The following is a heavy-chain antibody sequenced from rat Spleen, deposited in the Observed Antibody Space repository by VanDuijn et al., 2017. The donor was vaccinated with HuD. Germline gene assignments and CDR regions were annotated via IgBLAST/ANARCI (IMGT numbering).Heavy chain of an antibody. J-gene: IGHJ4*01. Sequence: EVQLQESGPGLVKPSQSLSLTCSVTGYSITSNYWGWIRKFPGNKMEWIGHISYSGSTSYNPSLKSQISITRDTSKNQFFLQLNSVTTEDTATYYCARTNNPYFYVMDAWGQGASVTVSS. CDR2: ISYSGST. V-gene: IGHV3-1*01. CDR3: ARTNNPYFYVMDA. D-gene: IGHD3-4*01. CDR1: GYSITSNY.